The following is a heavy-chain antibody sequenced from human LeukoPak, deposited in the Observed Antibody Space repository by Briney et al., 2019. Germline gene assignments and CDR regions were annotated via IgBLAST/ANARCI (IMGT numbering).Heavy chain of an antibody. J-gene: IGHJ6*03. CDR2: IKQDGSEK. CDR1: GFTFSSYW. V-gene: IGHV3-7*01. CDR3: ARDCSSTSCYFYYYYYMDV. D-gene: IGHD2-2*01. Sequence: GGSLRLSCAASGFTFSSYWMSWVRQAPGKGLEWVANIKQDGSEKYYVDSVKGRFTISRDNAKNSLYLQMNSLRAEDTAVYYCARDCSSTSCYFYYYYYMDVWGKWTTVTVSS.